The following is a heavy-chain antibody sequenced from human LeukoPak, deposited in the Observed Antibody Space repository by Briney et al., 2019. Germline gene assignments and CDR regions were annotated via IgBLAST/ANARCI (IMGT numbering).Heavy chain of an antibody. V-gene: IGHV3-21*01. D-gene: IGHD6-19*01. J-gene: IGHJ4*02. CDR3: ARVGTPWLVPGQGNFDY. Sequence: PGGSLRLSCAASGFTFNSYSMNWVRQAPGKGLEWVSSISSTSNDIYYADSVKGRFTISRDNAKNSLYLQMNSLRAEDTAVYYCARVGTPWLVPGQGNFDYWGQGTLVTVSS. CDR1: GFTFNSYS. CDR2: ISSTSNDI.